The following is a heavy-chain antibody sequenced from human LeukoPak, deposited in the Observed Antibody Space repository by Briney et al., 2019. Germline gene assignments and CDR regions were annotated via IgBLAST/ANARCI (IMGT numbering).Heavy chain of an antibody. CDR3: ARSNYYDSSGFSDFDY. CDR1: GYTFTSYY. Sequence: ASVKVSCKASGYTFTSYYMHWVRQAPGQGLEWTGIINPSGGSTSYAQKFQGRVTMTRDTSTSTVYMELSSLRSEDTAVYYCARSNYYDSSGFSDFDYWGQGTLVTVSS. V-gene: IGHV1-46*01. D-gene: IGHD3-22*01. CDR2: INPSGGST. J-gene: IGHJ4*02.